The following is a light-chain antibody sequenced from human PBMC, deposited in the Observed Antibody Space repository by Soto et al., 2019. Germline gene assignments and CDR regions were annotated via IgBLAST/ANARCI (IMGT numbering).Light chain of an antibody. CDR2: GAS. J-gene: IGKJ1*01. V-gene: IGKV3-20*01. CDR1: QSVSSDY. CDR3: QQYVGSLWT. Sequence: EIVMTQSPATLSVSPGESATLSCRVSQSVSSDYLTWYQQKPGQAPRLLIYGASSRATGIPDRFSGSGSGTDFTLTISRLEPEDFAVYYCQQYVGSLWTFGQGTKVDIK.